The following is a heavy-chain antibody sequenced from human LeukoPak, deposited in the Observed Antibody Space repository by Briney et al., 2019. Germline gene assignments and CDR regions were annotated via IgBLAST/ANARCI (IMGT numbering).Heavy chain of an antibody. Sequence: ASVKVSCKASGNTLTGHHMHWVRQAPGQGLEWMAWMKPNNGGTNYAQKFQGRVTMTEDTSTDTAYMELSSLRSEDTAVYYCATGPITMVRGVMGGGNWFDPWGQGTLVTVSS. CDR1: GNTLTGHH. J-gene: IGHJ5*02. D-gene: IGHD3-10*01. CDR2: MKPNNGGT. V-gene: IGHV1-2*02. CDR3: ATGPITMVRGVMGGGNWFDP.